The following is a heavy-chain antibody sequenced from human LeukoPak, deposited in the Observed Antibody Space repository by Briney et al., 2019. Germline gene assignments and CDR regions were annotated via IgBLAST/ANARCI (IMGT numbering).Heavy chain of an antibody. CDR3: ARVPTVTFFDY. CDR2: IYRSGST. V-gene: IGHV4-38-2*02. Sequence: PSETLSLTCTVSGYSISSGYYWGWIRQPPGKGLEWIGSIYRSGSTYNKPSLKSRVTISVDTSKNQFSLKLSSVTAADTAVYYCARVPTVTFFDYWGQGTLVTVSS. CDR1: GYSISSGYY. J-gene: IGHJ4*02. D-gene: IGHD4-17*01.